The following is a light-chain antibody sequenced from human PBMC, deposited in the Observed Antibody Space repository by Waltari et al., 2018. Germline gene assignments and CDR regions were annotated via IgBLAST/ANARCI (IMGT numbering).Light chain of an antibody. J-gene: IGKJ4*01. Sequence: DIVMTQSPDSLPVSLGERATINCKSSQTILYSTSNKNYLAWYQQKPRQPPKLLIYWASTRESGVPDRFSGTGSGTDFTLTISRLQAEDVAVYYCQQYFKTPLTFGGGTKVEIK. CDR2: WAS. CDR1: QTILYSTSNKNY. CDR3: QQYFKTPLT. V-gene: IGKV4-1*01.